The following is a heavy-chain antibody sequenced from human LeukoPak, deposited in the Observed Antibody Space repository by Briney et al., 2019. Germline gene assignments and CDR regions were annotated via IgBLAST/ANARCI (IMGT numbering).Heavy chain of an antibody. CDR1: GYSFTSYW. CDR2: IYPGDSDT. J-gene: IGHJ4*02. Sequence: RGESLKISCKGSGYSFTSYWIGWVRQMPGKGLEWMGIIYPGDSDTRYSPSFQGQVTISADKSISTACLQWSSLKASDTAMYYCARQYYYDSSGYPFDYWGQGTLVTVSS. D-gene: IGHD3-22*01. CDR3: ARQYYYDSSGYPFDY. V-gene: IGHV5-51*01.